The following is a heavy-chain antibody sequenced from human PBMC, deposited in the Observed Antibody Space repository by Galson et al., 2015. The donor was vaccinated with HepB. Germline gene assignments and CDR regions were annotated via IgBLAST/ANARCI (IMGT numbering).Heavy chain of an antibody. CDR3: TTDEWNPSVYYYDSSGYYYAGGLGVDY. J-gene: IGHJ4*02. D-gene: IGHD3-22*01. CDR1: GFTFSNAW. V-gene: IGHV3-15*01. Sequence: SLRLSCAASGFTFSNAWMSWVRQAPGKGLEWVGRIKSKTDGGTTDYAAPVKGRFTISRDDSKNTLYLQMNSLKTEDTAVYYCTTDEWNPSVYYYDSSGYYYAGGLGVDYWGQGTLVTVSS. CDR2: IKSKTDGGTT.